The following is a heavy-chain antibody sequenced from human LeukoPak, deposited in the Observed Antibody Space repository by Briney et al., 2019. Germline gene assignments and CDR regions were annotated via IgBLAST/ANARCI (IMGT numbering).Heavy chain of an antibody. CDR1: GGSISSSSYY. V-gene: IGHV4-39*07. J-gene: IGHJ4*02. CDR2: IYYSGST. D-gene: IGHD3-10*01. Sequence: SETLSLTCTVSGGSISSSSYYWGWIRQPPGKGLEWIGSIYYSGSTYYNPSLKSRVTISVDTSKNQFSLKLSSVTAADTAVYYCVTSLWFGETHPPFDYWGQGTLVTVSS. CDR3: VTSLWFGETHPPFDY.